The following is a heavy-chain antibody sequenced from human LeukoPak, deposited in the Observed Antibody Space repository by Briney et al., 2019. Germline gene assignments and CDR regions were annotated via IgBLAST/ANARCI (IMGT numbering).Heavy chain of an antibody. J-gene: IGHJ3*02. D-gene: IGHD7-27*01. Sequence: PSETLSLTCTVSGGSIRSSSNYWGWIRQPPGKGPEWIGYINYSGSTKYNPSLKSRVTISVDTSKNQFSLKLTSVTAADTAVYYCARYGPNWGWDNDAFDIWGQGTMVTVSS. CDR1: GGSIRSSSNY. CDR2: INYSGST. CDR3: ARYGPNWGWDNDAFDI. V-gene: IGHV4-61*05.